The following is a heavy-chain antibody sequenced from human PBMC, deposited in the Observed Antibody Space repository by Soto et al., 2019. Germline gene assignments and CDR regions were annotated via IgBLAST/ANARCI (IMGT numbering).Heavy chain of an antibody. CDR2: ISNNGAHT. D-gene: IGHD6-13*01. Sequence: EAQLVESGGGLVQPGGSLRLSCAASGFTFSNYEMHWVRQAPGKGLEYVSGISNNGAHTDYAKSVKGRFTISRDNSENTMYLQMGSRRADDMALYYCARRGYGSRWPNVYMDVWGKGTTVTVSS. J-gene: IGHJ6*03. CDR1: GFTFSNYE. CDR3: ARRGYGSRWPNVYMDV. V-gene: IGHV3-64*01.